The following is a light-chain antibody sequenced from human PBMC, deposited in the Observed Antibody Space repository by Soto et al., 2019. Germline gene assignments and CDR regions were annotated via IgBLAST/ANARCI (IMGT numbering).Light chain of an antibody. CDR3: QQRSNWPPWT. J-gene: IGKJ1*01. CDR2: DAS. CDR1: QSVSSY. Sequence: EIVLTQSPATLSLSPGEGATLSCSASQSVSSYLAWYQQKPGQAPRLLIYDASNRATGIPARFSGSGSGTDFTLTISSLEPEDFAVDYCQQRSNWPPWTFGQGTKVEIK. V-gene: IGKV3-11*01.